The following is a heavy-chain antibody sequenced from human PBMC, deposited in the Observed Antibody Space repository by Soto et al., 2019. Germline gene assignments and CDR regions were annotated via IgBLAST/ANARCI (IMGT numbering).Heavy chain of an antibody. CDR3: ARPPFPGCIYAVCYPFDY. D-gene: IGHD2-8*01. Sequence: QVQLVQSGAEVKKPGASVKVSCKASGYTFTDYYIHWVRQAPGQGLEWMGMINPSGGSTDYAQKFRGRVTMTRDTSTCTVYMELSSLRSEDTAVYYCARPPFPGCIYAVCYPFDYWGQGTLVTVSS. V-gene: IGHV1-46*01. CDR2: INPSGGST. J-gene: IGHJ4*02. CDR1: GYTFTDYY.